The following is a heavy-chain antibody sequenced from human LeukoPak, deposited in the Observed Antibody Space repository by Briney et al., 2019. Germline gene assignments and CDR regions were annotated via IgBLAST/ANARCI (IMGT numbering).Heavy chain of an antibody. CDR1: GSTFSSYN. CDR2: ISSSGSTI. CDR3: ARLEYYYVSGNYYKLFDY. D-gene: IGHD3-10*01. V-gene: IGHV3-48*02. Sequence: GGSLRLSCAASGSTFSSYNMNWVRQAPGKGLEWVSDISSSGSTIYFADSVKGRFTISRDNAKNSLYLQMNSLRDEDTAVYYCARLEYYYVSGNYYKLFDYWGQGTLVTVCS. J-gene: IGHJ4*02.